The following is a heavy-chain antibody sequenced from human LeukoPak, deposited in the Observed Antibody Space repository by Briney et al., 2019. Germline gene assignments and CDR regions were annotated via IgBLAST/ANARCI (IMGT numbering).Heavy chain of an antibody. D-gene: IGHD6-13*01. CDR2: IYTSGST. Sequence: SETLSLTCTVSGGSISSGSYYWSWIRQPAGKGLEWIGRIYTSGSTNYNPSLKSRVTISVDRSKNQFSLKLSSVTAADTAVYYCASTRAAGDYYMDVWGKGTTVTVSS. CDR3: ASTRAAGDYYMDV. V-gene: IGHV4-61*02. CDR1: GGSISSGSYY. J-gene: IGHJ6*03.